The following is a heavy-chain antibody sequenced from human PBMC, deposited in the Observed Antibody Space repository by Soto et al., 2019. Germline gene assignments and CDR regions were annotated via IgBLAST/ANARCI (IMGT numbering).Heavy chain of an antibody. D-gene: IGHD3-10*01. CDR1: GYAFINFW. V-gene: IGHV5-51*01. CDR3: ARPGGSGTYYKFES. Sequence: GESLKISCQGSGYAFINFWVAWVRQMPGKGLEWMGTIYPRNSETRYSPSFQGQVTMSVDRSTSTAYLEWDSLKASDTAIYFCARPGGSGTYYKFESWGQGTPVTVSS. CDR2: IYPRNSET. J-gene: IGHJ4*02.